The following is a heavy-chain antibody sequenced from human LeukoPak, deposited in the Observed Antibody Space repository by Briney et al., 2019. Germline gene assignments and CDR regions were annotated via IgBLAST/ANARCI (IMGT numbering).Heavy chain of an antibody. V-gene: IGHV3-30*14. CDR3: ARASTWVPGEDCSGYYDPYAFGI. J-gene: IGHJ3*02. CDR1: IFTFSSSV. Sequence: GGSLTLSCAASIFTFSSSVEHWVRQAPGKGLEWVAAISYDGTDKYYADSVKGRFTISRDNSKNTLYLQMNSLRAEDTSVFYCARASTWVPGEDCSGYYDPYAFGIWGPVAIVTVSS. D-gene: IGHD3-22*01. CDR2: ISYDGTDK.